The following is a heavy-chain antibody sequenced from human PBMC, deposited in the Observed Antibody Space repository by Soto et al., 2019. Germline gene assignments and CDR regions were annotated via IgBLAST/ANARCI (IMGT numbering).Heavy chain of an antibody. V-gene: IGHV4-39*01. CDR3: ARQGEHSSSYFFDS. CDR1: GDSIDTSSYC. J-gene: IGHJ4*02. CDR2: VCYRGTT. Sequence: PSETLSLTCTVSGDSIDTSSYCWGWTRQPPGKGLEWIGSVCYRGTTYYNPSLKSRLTISVDTSKRQFSLKLSSVTAADTAVFYCARQGEHSSSYFFDSWGQGTLVTVSS. D-gene: IGHD6-6*01.